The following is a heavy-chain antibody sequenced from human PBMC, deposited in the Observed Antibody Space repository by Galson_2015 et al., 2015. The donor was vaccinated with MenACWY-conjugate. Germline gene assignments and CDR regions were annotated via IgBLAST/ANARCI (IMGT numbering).Heavy chain of an antibody. D-gene: IGHD3-10*01. V-gene: IGHV4-39*01. CDR3: ATLDKFGWHFDL. J-gene: IGHJ2*01. CDR1: GGSISSSSNH. Sequence: SETLSLTCTVSGGSISSSSNHWGWVRQPPGNGLEWIATMYYSGRTFYNPSLQSRLTMSGDTSKNQFSLKLNSVSAADTAVYYCATLDKFGWHFDLWGRGTLVTVSS. CDR2: MYYSGRT.